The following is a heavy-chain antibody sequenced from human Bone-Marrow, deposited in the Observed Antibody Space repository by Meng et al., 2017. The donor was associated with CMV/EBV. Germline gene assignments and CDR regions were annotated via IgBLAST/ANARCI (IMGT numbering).Heavy chain of an antibody. J-gene: IGHJ3*02. CDR1: GGTFTTHA. Sequence: SVKVSCKASGGTFTTHAISWVRQAPGQGLEWMGGIIPIFGTANYAQKFQGRVTITTDESTSTAYMELSSLRSEDTAVYYCARGRVGATRRAFDIWGQGTIVTVSS. CDR3: ARGRVGATRRAFDI. CDR2: IIPIFGTA. D-gene: IGHD1-26*01. V-gene: IGHV1-69*05.